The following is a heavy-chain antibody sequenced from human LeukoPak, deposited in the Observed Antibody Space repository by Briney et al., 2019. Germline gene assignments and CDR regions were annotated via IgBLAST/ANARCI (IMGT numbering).Heavy chain of an antibody. V-gene: IGHV3-30*02. CDR2: IRYDGSNK. J-gene: IGHJ5*02. Sequence: PGGSLRLSCAASGFTFSSYGMHWVRQAPGKGLEWVAFIRYDGSNKYYADSVKGRFTISRDNSKNTLYLQMNSLRAGDTAVYYCAKGLLRFLEWSGFDPWGQGTLVTVSS. CDR3: AKGLLRFLEWSGFDP. CDR1: GFTFSSYG. D-gene: IGHD3-3*01.